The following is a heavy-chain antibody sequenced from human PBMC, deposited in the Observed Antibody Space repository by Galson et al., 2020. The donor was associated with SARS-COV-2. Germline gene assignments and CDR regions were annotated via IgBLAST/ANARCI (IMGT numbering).Heavy chain of an antibody. CDR2: ISYDGSNQ. V-gene: IGHV3-30*03. Sequence: GESLKISCAASGFTFSTYAMHWVRQAPGKGLEWVAAISYDGSNQFYADSVKGRFTISRDNSKNTVYLQMNSLRVEDTTVYYCSRGAHYSDFYDFDYWGQGTLVTVSS. CDR3: SRGAHYSDFYDFDY. D-gene: IGHD4-4*01. J-gene: IGHJ4*02. CDR1: GFTFSTYA.